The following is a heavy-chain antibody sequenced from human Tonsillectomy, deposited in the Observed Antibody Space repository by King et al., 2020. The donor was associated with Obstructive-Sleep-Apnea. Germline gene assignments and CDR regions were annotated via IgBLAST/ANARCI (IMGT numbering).Heavy chain of an antibody. CDR3: ARGEYSYGFSYFDY. J-gene: IGHJ4*02. V-gene: IGHV3-53*04. CDR1: GFTVSRNY. Sequence: VQLVESGGGLVQPGGSLRLSCAASGFTVSRNYMIWVRQAPGKGLEWVSVMYSAGSTYYADSVKGRFTISRHDSKNTLYLQMNSLRAEDTAVYYCARGEYSYGFSYFDYWGQGTLVTVSS. D-gene: IGHD5-18*01. CDR2: MYSAGST.